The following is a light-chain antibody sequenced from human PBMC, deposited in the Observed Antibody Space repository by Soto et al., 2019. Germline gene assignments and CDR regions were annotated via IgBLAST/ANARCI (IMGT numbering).Light chain of an antibody. Sequence: EIVLTQSPATLSSSPGERATLSCRASQSVSSYLAWYQQKPGQAPRLLIYDASNRATGIPARFSGSGSGTDFPLTISSREPEDFPVYYWQQRSNWPLTFVGETKVEIK. CDR2: DAS. CDR1: QSVSSY. J-gene: IGKJ4*01. V-gene: IGKV3-11*01. CDR3: QQRSNWPLT.